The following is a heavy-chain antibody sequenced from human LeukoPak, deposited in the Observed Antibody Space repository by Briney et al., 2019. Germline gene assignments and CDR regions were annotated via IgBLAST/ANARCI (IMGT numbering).Heavy chain of an antibody. CDR3: ARDGVNPDYYYYYGMDV. CDR1: GFTVSSNY. V-gene: IGHV3-66*01. Sequence: GGSLRLSCAASGFTVSSNYMSWVRQAPGKGLEWVSVIYSGGSTYYADSVKGKFTISRDNSKNTLYLQMNSLRAVDTAVYYCARDGVNPDYYYYYGMDVWDQGTTVTVSS. CDR2: IYSGGST. D-gene: IGHD1-14*01. J-gene: IGHJ6*02.